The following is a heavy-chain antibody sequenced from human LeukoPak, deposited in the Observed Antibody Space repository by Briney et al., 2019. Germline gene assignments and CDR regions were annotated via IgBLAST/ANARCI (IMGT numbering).Heavy chain of an antibody. J-gene: IGHJ4*02. CDR3: AKGGYDHLN. V-gene: IGHV3-30*02. CDR1: GFTFSSYD. Sequence: GGSLRLSCAASGFTFSSYDMHWVRQAPGTGLERVAYIRYDGSNKYYADSVRGRFTISRDNSKNTVSLQMNSLRVEDTAVYYCAKGGYDHLNWGQGTLVTVSS. CDR2: IRYDGSNK. D-gene: IGHD2-15*01.